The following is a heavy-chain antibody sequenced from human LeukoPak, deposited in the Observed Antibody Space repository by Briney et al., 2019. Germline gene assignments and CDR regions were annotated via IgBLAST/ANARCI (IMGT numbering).Heavy chain of an antibody. J-gene: IGHJ4*02. D-gene: IGHD4-17*01. CDR2: IYSGGST. CDR3: AREVGNYGDYYFDY. V-gene: IGHV3-66*01. CDR1: GFTVSSNY. Sequence: AGGSLRLSCAASGFTVSSNYMTWVRQAPGKGLEWVSVIYSGGSTYYADSVKGRFTISRDNSKNTLYLQMNSLRAEDTAVYYCAREVGNYGDYYFDYWGQGTLVTVSS.